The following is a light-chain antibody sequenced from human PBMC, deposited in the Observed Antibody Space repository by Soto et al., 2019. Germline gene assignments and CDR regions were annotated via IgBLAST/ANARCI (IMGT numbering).Light chain of an antibody. CDR1: QSITTY. J-gene: IGKJ4*01. CDR2: AAS. V-gene: IGKV1-39*01. Sequence: DIQMTQSPSSLSASVGDRVTITCRASQSITTYLNWYRQKPGKAPKLLIYAASSLQSGVPSRFSGSGSETEFTLSNSSLQPEVFATYFCHQLYSAPLTFGGGTKVEIK. CDR3: HQLYSAPLT.